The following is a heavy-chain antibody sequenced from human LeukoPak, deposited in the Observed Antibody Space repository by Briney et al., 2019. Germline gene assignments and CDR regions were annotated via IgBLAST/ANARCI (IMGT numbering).Heavy chain of an antibody. V-gene: IGHV4-39*01. CDR2: IYYSGST. Sequence: PSETLSLTCTVSGGSISSSVYYRGWIRQPPGKGLEWIGSIYYSGSTYYNPSLKSRVAISVDTSKNQFALKLTSVTAADTAVYYCARHPQYWGQGTLVTVSS. CDR1: GGSISSSVYY. J-gene: IGHJ4*02. CDR3: ARHPQY.